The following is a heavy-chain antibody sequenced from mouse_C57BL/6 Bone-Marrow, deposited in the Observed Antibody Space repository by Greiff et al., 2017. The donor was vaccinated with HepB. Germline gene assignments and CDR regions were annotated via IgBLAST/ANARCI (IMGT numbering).Heavy chain of an antibody. Sequence: EVMLVESGGDLVKPGGSLKLSCAASGFTFSSYGMSWVRQTPDKRLEWVATISSGGSYTYYPDSVRGRFTISRDNAKNTLYLQMSSLKSEDTAMYYCARHKTNWGQGTLVTVSA. J-gene: IGHJ3*01. CDR3: ARHKTN. CDR1: GFTFSSYG. CDR2: ISSGGSYT. V-gene: IGHV5-6*02. D-gene: IGHD3-2*01.